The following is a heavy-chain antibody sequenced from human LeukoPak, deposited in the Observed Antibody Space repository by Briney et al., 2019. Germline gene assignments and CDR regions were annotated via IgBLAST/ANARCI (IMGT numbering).Heavy chain of an antibody. CDR1: GGSISSSSYY. CDR3: ATIAAAGIY. J-gene: IGHJ4*02. D-gene: IGHD6-13*01. V-gene: IGHV4-39*07. CDR2: VYYSGST. Sequence: SSETLSLTCTVSGGSISSSSYYWGWIRQPPGKGLEWIGSVYYSGSTYYNPSLKSRVTISVDTSKNQFSLKLSSVTAADTAVYYCATIAAAGIYWGQGTLVTVSS.